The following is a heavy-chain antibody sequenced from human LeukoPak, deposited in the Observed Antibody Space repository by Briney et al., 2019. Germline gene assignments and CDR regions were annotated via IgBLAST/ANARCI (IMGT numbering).Heavy chain of an antibody. J-gene: IGHJ3*02. CDR3: ARDRAFDI. Sequence: PGGSLRLSCAASGFTFSSYAMHWVRQAPGKGLEWVAVISYDGSNKYYADSVKGRFTISRDNSKNTLYLQMNSLRAEDTAVYYCARDRAFDIWGQGTMVTVSS. CDR2: ISYDGSNK. CDR1: GFTFSSYA. V-gene: IGHV3-30-3*01.